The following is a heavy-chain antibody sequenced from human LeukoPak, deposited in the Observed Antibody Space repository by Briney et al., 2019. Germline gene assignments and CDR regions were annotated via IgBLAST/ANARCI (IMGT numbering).Heavy chain of an antibody. J-gene: IGHJ4*02. CDR1: GDTFNSYA. D-gene: IGHD6-13*01. Sequence: SVKVSCKTSGDTFNSYAISWVRQAPGQGLEWMGGINPIFGTTNYAQTFQGRVTITADKSTSTAYMELSSLRSEDTAVYYCAKVRTYSSRWGPLDYWGQGTLVTVSS. CDR3: AKVRTYSSRWGPLDY. CDR2: INPIFGTT. V-gene: IGHV1-69*06.